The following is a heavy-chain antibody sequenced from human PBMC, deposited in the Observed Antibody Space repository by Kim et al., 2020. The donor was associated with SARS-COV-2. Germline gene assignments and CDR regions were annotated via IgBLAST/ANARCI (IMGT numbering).Heavy chain of an antibody. V-gene: IGHV1-18*01. CDR3: VRGTWGDINDY. Sequence: ASVKVSCKASGDTSSTSGFSWVRQAPGQGLEWMGWINTKKGDTNYVQKFQDRVTMTTDSSTTAAYMELRILKFDDTAVYYCVRGTWGDINDYWGQGTLVT. J-gene: IGHJ4*02. D-gene: IGHD3-16*01. CDR1: GDTSSTSG. CDR2: INTKKGDT.